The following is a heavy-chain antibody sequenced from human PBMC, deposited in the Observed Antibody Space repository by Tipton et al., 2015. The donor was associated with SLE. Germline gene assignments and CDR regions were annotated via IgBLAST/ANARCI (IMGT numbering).Heavy chain of an antibody. Sequence: LRLSCSVSGGFIIGFYWIWIRQPPGRGLEWIGYISESGNTNYNPSLKSRVTMSVDTSKNQFSLSLTSLTPADTAIYFCAREGSGDRGVDYWGQGTLVTVSS. V-gene: IGHV4-59*01. CDR2: ISESGNT. CDR3: AREGSGDRGVDY. J-gene: IGHJ4*02. D-gene: IGHD3-10*01. CDR1: GGFIIGFY.